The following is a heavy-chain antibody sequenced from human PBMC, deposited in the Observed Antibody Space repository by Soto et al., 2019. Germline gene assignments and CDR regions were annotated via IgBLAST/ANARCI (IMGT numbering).Heavy chain of an antibody. CDR3: ARGSTDSYPGSRIFDF. CDR1: GLTFGSRA. CDR2: ITDTGGDA. V-gene: IGHV3-23*01. J-gene: IGHJ4*02. Sequence: QTGGSLRLSCVASGLTFGSRAMTWVRQAPGEWLQWVSTITDTGGDAKYADSVRGRFVISRDNSKKTLYLQMTSLTAEDSAMYYCARGSTDSYPGSRIFDFWGRGXLVTVYS. D-gene: IGHD3-10*01.